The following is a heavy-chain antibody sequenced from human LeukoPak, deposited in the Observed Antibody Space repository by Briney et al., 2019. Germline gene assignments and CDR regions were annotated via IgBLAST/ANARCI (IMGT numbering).Heavy chain of an antibody. D-gene: IGHD3-9*01. Sequence: SVKVSCKASGGTFSSYAISWVRQAPGQGLEWMGRIIPILGIANYAQKFQGRVTITADKSTSTAYMELSSLRSDDTAVYYCARQLHFDWPLYYYGMDVWGQGTTVTVSS. CDR3: ARQLHFDWPLYYYGMDV. J-gene: IGHJ6*02. V-gene: IGHV1-69*04. CDR2: IIPILGIA. CDR1: GGTFSSYA.